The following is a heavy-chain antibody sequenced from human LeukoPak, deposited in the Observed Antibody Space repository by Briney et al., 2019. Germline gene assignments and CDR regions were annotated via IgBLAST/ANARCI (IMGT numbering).Heavy chain of an antibody. CDR1: GYTFTGYY. Sequence: VASVKVSCKASGYTFTGYYMHWVRQAPGQGLEWMGWINPNSGDTNYAQNFQGRVTMTRDTSISTAYIELSRLRSDDTAVYYCARAKLRAAAGIHLGFDPWGQGTLVTVSS. CDR3: ARAKLRAAAGIHLGFDP. CDR2: INPNSGDT. J-gene: IGHJ5*02. V-gene: IGHV1-2*02. D-gene: IGHD6-13*01.